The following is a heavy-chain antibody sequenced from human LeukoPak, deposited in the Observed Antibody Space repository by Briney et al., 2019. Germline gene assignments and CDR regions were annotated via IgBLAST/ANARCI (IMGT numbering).Heavy chain of an antibody. CDR2: IKQDGSEK. Sequence: GGSLRLSCAASGFTLSSYWMSWVRQAPGKGLEWVANIKQDGSEKYYVDSVKGRFTISRDNAKNSLYLQMNSLRAEDTALYYCAKSHSSGWYEDAFDIWGQGTMVTVSS. CDR1: GFTLSSYW. J-gene: IGHJ3*02. CDR3: AKSHSSGWYEDAFDI. V-gene: IGHV3-7*03. D-gene: IGHD6-19*01.